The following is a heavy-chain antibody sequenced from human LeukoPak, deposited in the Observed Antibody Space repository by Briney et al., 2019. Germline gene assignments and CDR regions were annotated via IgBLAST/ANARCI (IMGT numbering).Heavy chain of an antibody. CDR1: GFVFSDSD. D-gene: IGHD6-19*01. V-gene: IGHV3-30*18. CDR2: ISNDGTIK. J-gene: IGHJ4*02. Sequence: PGRSLRLSCAASGFVFSDSDMHWVRQAPGRGLVWVALISNDGTIKHYADSVKGRLTISRDHSRNTLYLQMNSLRAEDTAVYYCANRASYSSAWHNLDYWGQGTLVTVSS. CDR3: ANRASYSSAWHNLDY.